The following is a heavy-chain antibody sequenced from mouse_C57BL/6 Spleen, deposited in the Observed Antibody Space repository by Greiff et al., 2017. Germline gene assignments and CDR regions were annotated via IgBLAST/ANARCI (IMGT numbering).Heavy chain of an antibody. Sequence: QVQLQQPGAELVKPGASVKLSCKASGYTFTSYWMHWVKQRPGQGLEWIGLIHPRSGSTNYNEKFKGKATLTVDKSSSTAYMQLSSLTSEDSAVYYCARASTAVVPYWGQGTTLTVSS. CDR2: IHPRSGST. D-gene: IGHD1-1*01. CDR1: GYTFTSYW. V-gene: IGHV1-64*01. J-gene: IGHJ2*01. CDR3: ARASTAVVPY.